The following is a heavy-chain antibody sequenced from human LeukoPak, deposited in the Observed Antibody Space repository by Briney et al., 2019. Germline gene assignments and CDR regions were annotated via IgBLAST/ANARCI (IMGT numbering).Heavy chain of an antibody. V-gene: IGHV3-9*01. J-gene: IGHJ4*02. CDR3: ARGLGCSSGWSKGYFDY. CDR2: ISWNSGSI. D-gene: IGHD6-19*01. Sequence: GGSLRLSCAASGFTFDDYAMHWVRQAPGKGLEWVSGISWNSGSIGYADSVKGRFTISRDNSKNTLYLQMNSLRAEDTAVYYCARGLGCSSGWSKGYFDYWGQGTLVTVSS. CDR1: GFTFDDYA.